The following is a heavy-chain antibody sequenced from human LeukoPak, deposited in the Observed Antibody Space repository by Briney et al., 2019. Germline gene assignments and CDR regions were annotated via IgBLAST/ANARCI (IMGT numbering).Heavy chain of an antibody. CDR3: ARHYGGNRLGYFDY. CDR2: IYYSGST. Sequence: SETLSLTCTVSGGSISSSSYYWGWIRQPPGKGLEWIGSIYYSGSTYYNPSLKSRVTISVDTSKNQFSLKLSSVTAADTAVYYCARHYGGNRLGYFDYWGQGTLVTVST. J-gene: IGHJ4*02. D-gene: IGHD2-15*01. CDR1: GGSISSSSYY. V-gene: IGHV4-39*01.